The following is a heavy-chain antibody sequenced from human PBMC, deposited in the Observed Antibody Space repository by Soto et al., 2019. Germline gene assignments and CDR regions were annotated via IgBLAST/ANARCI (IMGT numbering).Heavy chain of an antibody. V-gene: IGHV1-2*02. D-gene: IGHD3-10*01. CDR1: GYTFTDYH. CDR2: VIPSSGAT. J-gene: IGHJ4*02. CDR3: ARAESYYVRSGYYYLDG. Sequence: ASVKVSCKTSGYTFTDYHTHWLRQAPGQGLEWMGWVIPSSGATRYAQMFQGRVTMTRDTSISTAYLELSRLTSEDTAIYYCARAESYYVRSGYYYLDGWGQGALVRVSS.